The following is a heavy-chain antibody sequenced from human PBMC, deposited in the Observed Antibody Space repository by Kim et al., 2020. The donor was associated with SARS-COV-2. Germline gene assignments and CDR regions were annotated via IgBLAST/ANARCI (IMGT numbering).Heavy chain of an antibody. D-gene: IGHD5-18*01. CDR3: AREASSYGYGYFDY. Sequence: ADSVKVRFTISRDNSKNTLYLQRNSLGAEDTAVYYCAREASSYGYGYFDYWGQGTLVTVSS. V-gene: IGHV3-30*01. J-gene: IGHJ4*02.